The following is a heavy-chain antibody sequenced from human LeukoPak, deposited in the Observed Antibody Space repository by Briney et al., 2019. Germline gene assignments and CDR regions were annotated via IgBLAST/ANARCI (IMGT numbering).Heavy chain of an antibody. J-gene: IGHJ4*02. V-gene: IGHV3-48*02. D-gene: IGHD4-17*01. CDR3: ARDQSYAFDY. CDR1: GFTFSTYS. CDR2: IGSSGITI. Sequence: GGSLRLSCAASGFTFSTYSMNWVRQAPGKGLEWVSYIGSSGITIDYADSVKGRLTISRDNAKNSLYLQMNSLRDEDTAVYYCARDQSYAFDYWGQGTLVTVSS.